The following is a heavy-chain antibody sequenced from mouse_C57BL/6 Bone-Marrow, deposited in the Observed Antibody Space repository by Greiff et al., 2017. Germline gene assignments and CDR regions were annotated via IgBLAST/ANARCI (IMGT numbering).Heavy chain of an antibody. Sequence: EVMLVESGEGLVKPGGSLKLSCAASGFTFSSYAMSWVRQTPEKRLEWVAYISSGGDSIYYADTVKGRFTISRDHARNTLYLQMSSLKSEDTAMYYCTRESTTVDWYIDVWGTGTTVTVHS. CDR1: GFTFSSYA. V-gene: IGHV5-9-1*02. CDR3: TRESTTVDWYIDV. J-gene: IGHJ1*03. CDR2: ISSGGDSI. D-gene: IGHD1-1*01.